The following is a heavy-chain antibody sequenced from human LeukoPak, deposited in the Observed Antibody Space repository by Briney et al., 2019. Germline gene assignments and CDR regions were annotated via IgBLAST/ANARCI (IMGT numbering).Heavy chain of an antibody. J-gene: IGHJ4*02. V-gene: IGHV4-30-2*01. D-gene: IGHD6-19*01. Sequence: SETLSLTCAVSGDSISSDGYSWGWLRQPPGTGLEWFGYIYHSGSTYYNPSLKSQVTILLDRSKNQFSLKLSSVTAADTAVYYCARGGDASGWLFDYWGQGTLVTVSS. CDR3: ARGGDASGWLFDY. CDR1: GDSISSDGYS. CDR2: IYHSGST.